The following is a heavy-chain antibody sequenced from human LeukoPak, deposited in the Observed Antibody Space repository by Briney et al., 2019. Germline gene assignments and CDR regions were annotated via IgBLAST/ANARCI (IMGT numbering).Heavy chain of an antibody. J-gene: IGHJ4*02. CDR2: ISGSGGST. D-gene: IGHD3-3*01. CDR3: ARGPPEYYDFWSGYYTEGQIDY. V-gene: IGHV3-23*01. Sequence: GGSLRLSCAASGFTFSSYAMSWVRQAPGKGLEWVSAISGSGGSTYYADSVKGRFTISIDNANNTLYLQMNSLRAEDTAVYYCARGPPEYYDFWSGYYTEGQIDYWGQGTLVTVSS. CDR1: GFTFSSYA.